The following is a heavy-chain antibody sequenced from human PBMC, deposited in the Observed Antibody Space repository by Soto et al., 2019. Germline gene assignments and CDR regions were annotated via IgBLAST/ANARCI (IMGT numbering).Heavy chain of an antibody. CDR2: ISSSSSTI. CDR3: AREYCSSTSCSKNFDY. Sequence: EVQLVESGGGLVQPGGSLRLSCAASGFTFSSYSMNWLRQSPGKGLEWVSYISSSSSTIYYADSVKGRFTISRDNDKNSLYLQMNRLRAEDTAVYYCAREYCSSTSCSKNFDYWGQGTLVTVSS. J-gene: IGHJ4*02. CDR1: GFTFSSYS. V-gene: IGHV3-48*01. D-gene: IGHD2-2*01.